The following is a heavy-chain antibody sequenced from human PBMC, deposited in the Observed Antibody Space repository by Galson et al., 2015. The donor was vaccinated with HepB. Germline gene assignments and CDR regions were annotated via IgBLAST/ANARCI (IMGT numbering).Heavy chain of an antibody. D-gene: IGHD5-18*01. V-gene: IGHV3-21*01. CDR1: GFTFSSYS. CDR3: AREGGAAMVTGSPDYYYGMDV. CDR2: ISSSSSYI. J-gene: IGHJ6*02. Sequence: SLRLSCAASGFTFSSYSMNWVRQAPGKGLEWVSSISSSSSYIYYADSVRGRFTISRDNAKNSLYLQMNSLRAEDTAVYYCAREGGAAMVTGSPDYYYGMDVWGQGTTLTVSS.